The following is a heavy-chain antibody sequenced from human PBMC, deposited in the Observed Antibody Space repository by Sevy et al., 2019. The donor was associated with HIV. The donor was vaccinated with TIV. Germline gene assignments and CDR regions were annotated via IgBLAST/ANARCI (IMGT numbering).Heavy chain of an antibody. D-gene: IGHD5-12*01. CDR2: IKQDGSEK. CDR3: ARNRDDSSGFHMDV. Sequence: GRSLRLSCAASGFTFSRFWMSWVRQAPGKGLEWVANIKQDGSEKYYVDSVKGRFTISRDNAKKSLYLQMNSLRAEDTAVYYCARNRDDSSGFHMDVWGQGTTVTVSS. J-gene: IGHJ6*02. V-gene: IGHV3-7*01. CDR1: GFTFSRFW.